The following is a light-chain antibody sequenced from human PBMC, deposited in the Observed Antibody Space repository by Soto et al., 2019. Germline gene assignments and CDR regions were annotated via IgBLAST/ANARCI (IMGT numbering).Light chain of an antibody. J-gene: IGKJ4*01. Sequence: DIQMTQSPSSLSASVGDRVTMTCRASQSISSSLNWYQQKPGKAPKLLIYAASSLQSGVPSRFSGSGSGTDFTLTISSLQPEDFATYYCQQSYRTPLTFGGGTKVEIK. CDR3: QQSYRTPLT. V-gene: IGKV1-39*01. CDR1: QSISSS. CDR2: AAS.